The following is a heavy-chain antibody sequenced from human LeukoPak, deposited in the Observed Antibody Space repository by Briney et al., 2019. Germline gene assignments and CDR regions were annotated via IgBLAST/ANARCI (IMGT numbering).Heavy chain of an antibody. D-gene: IGHD5-18*01. V-gene: IGHV5-51*01. CDR1: GYSFTSYW. CDR2: IYRGDSDT. CDR3: ARLGDTAMVIGWFDP. J-gene: IGHJ5*02. Sequence: GESLKISCKGSGYSFTSYWIGWVRQMPGKGLEWMGIIYRGDSDTRYSPSFQGQVTISADKSISTAYLQWSSLKASDTAKYYCARLGDTAMVIGWFDPWGQGTLVTVSS.